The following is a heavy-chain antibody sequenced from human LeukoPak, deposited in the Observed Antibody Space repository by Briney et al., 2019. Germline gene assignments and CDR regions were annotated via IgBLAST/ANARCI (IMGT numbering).Heavy chain of an antibody. CDR1: GFTVSSNY. J-gene: IGHJ4*02. Sequence: GGSLRLSCAASGFTVSSNYMSWVRQAPGKGLEWVSVIYSGGSTYYADSVKGRFTISRDDSKNTLYLQMNNLRAEDTAVYYCAKTIPAIRGEIDYWGQGTLVTVSS. V-gene: IGHV3-53*05. CDR2: IYSGGST. CDR3: AKTIPAIRGEIDY. D-gene: IGHD3-10*01.